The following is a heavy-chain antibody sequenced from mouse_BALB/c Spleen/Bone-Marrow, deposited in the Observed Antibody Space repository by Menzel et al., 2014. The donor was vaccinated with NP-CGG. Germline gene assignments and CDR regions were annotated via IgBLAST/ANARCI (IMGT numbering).Heavy chain of an antibody. CDR2: INPSNGRT. CDR3: ARGLDY. V-gene: IGHV1S81*02. CDR1: GYTFTNYW. J-gene: IGHJ2*01. Sequence: QVQLQQSGAELVKPGASVKLSCKASGYTFTNYWMHWVKQRPGQGLEWIGEINPSNGRTNYNEKFKSKATLTVDKSSSTAYMQLSSLTSEDSAVYYCARGLDYWGQGTTLTVPS.